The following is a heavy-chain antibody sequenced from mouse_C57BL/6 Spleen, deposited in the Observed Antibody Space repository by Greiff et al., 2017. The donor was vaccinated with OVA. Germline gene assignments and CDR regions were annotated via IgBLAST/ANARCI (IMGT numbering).Heavy chain of an antibody. CDR3: ARRNYTSSYWYFDV. J-gene: IGHJ1*03. D-gene: IGHD2-12*01. Sequence: QVQLQQPGAELVKPGASVKLSCKASGYTFTSYWMHWVKQRPGQGLEWIGMIHPNSGSTNYNEKFKSKATLTVDKSSSTAYMQLSSLTSEDSAVYYCARRNYTSSYWYFDVWGTGTTVTVSS. V-gene: IGHV1-64*01. CDR2: IHPNSGST. CDR1: GYTFTSYW.